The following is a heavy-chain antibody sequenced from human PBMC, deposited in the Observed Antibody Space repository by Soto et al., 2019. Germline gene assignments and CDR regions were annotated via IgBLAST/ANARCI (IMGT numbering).Heavy chain of an antibody. J-gene: IGHJ4*02. V-gene: IGHV3-74*01. Sequence: PGRCRRLSCAASAFTYSSYWMHWVRPPPGKRLVWGSRINCDGISASDADSVKGRFSSARDNVKNLMYLQMNSLRAEDTAVYYCARVGMYDFWSGYVDYWGQGTLVTVSS. D-gene: IGHD3-3*01. CDR3: ARVGMYDFWSGYVDY. CDR2: INCDGISA. CDR1: AFTYSSYW.